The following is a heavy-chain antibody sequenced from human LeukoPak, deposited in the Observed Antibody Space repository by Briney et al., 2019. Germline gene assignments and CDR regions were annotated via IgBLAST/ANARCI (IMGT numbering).Heavy chain of an antibody. Sequence: GGSLRLSCAASGFTFSSYSMNWVRQAPGKGLEWVSSISSSSSYIYYADSVKGRFTISRDNAKNSLYLQMNSLRAEDTAVYYCARGGPGDYGEAYWGQGTLVTVSS. CDR1: GFTFSSYS. D-gene: IGHD4-17*01. CDR3: ARGGPGDYGEAY. CDR2: ISSSSSYI. V-gene: IGHV3-21*01. J-gene: IGHJ4*02.